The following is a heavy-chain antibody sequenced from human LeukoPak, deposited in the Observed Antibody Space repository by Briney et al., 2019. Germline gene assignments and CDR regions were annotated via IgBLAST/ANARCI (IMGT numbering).Heavy chain of an antibody. Sequence: ASVKVSCKASGYTFTSYYMHWVRQAPGQGLEWMGIINPGGGSTSYAQKFQGRVTMTRDMSTSTVYMELSSLRSEDTAVYYCAGPRATVTKHYYYYMDVWGKGTTVTVSS. J-gene: IGHJ6*03. CDR1: GYTFTSYY. V-gene: IGHV1-46*01. CDR3: AGPRATVTKHYYYYMDV. D-gene: IGHD4-11*01. CDR2: INPGGGST.